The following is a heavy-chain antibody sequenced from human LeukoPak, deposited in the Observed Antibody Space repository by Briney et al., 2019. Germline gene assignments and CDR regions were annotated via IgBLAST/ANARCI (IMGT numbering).Heavy chain of an antibody. CDR3: ARSIAAAGKGGTNWFDP. CDR2: IYYSGST. D-gene: IGHD6-13*01. V-gene: IGHV4-39*01. CDR1: GGSISSSSYY. J-gene: IGHJ5*02. Sequence: SETLSLTCTVSGGSISSSSYYWGWIRQPPGKGLEWIGSIYYSGSTYYNPSLKSRVTISVDTSKNQFSLKLSSVTAADTAVYYCARSIAAAGKGGTNWFDPWGQGTLVTVSS.